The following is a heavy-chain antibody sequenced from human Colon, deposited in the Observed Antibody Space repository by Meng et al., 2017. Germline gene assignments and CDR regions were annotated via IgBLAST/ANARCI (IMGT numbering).Heavy chain of an antibody. CDR3: ARVNYDILTGYSYYFDY. CDR1: GGSISSGGYY. J-gene: IGHJ4*02. CDR2: IYYSGST. Sequence: SETLSLTCTVSGGSISSGGYYWSWIRQHPGKGLEWIGYIYYSGSTYYNPSLKSRVTISVDTSKNQFSLKLSSVTAADTAVYSCARVNYDILTGYSYYFDYWGQGTLVTVSS. D-gene: IGHD3-9*01. V-gene: IGHV4-31*03.